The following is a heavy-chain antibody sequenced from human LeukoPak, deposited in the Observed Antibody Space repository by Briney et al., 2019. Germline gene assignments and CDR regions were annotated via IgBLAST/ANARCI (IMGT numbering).Heavy chain of an antibody. J-gene: IGHJ1*01. D-gene: IGHD2-15*01. Sequence: SVKVSCKASGGTFSSYAISWVRQAPGQGLEWMGGIIPIFGTANYAQKFQGRVTITADESTSTAYMELGSLRSEDTAVYYCAIPLRYCSGGSCYKSKYFQHWGQGTLVTVSS. CDR1: GGTFSSYA. CDR2: IIPIFGTA. CDR3: AIPLRYCSGGSCYKSKYFQH. V-gene: IGHV1-69*01.